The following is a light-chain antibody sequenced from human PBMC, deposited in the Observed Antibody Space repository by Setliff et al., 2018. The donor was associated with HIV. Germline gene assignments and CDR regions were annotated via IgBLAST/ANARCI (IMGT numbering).Light chain of an antibody. CDR3: QSYDSSLTYA. J-gene: IGLJ1*01. Sequence: QSVLTQTPSVSGAPGQRVTIFCSGGRSNIGTGYDVHWYQQLPGKAPKLLIYSNNNRPSGVPDRFSGSKSGTSASLAITGLQAEDEADYYCQSYDSSLTYAFGTGTKVTVL. CDR2: SNN. V-gene: IGLV1-40*01. CDR1: RSNIGTGYD.